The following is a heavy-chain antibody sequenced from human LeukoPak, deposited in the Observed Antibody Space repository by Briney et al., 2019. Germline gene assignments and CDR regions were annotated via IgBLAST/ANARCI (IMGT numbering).Heavy chain of an antibody. D-gene: IGHD1-26*01. CDR3: ARSYSGSFNWFDP. Sequence: GGSLTLSCAASGFTVSTNYMNWVRQAPGKGLEWVSVIYSGGTTYYADSVKGRFTISRDNSKNTVYLQMNSLRAEDTAVYYCARSYSGSFNWFDPWGQGTLVTVSS. CDR2: IYSGGTT. J-gene: IGHJ5*02. CDR1: GFTVSTNY. V-gene: IGHV3-53*01.